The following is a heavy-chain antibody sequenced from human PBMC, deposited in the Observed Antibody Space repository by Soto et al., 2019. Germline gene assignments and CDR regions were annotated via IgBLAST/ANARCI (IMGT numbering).Heavy chain of an antibody. D-gene: IGHD1-26*01. CDR2: ISYDGSNT. CDR3: AKEGGLSGSYYISSSYYFDY. V-gene: IGHV3-30*18. CDR1: GFTFSSYG. J-gene: IGHJ4*02. Sequence: QVQLVESGGGVVQPGRSLRLSCAASGFTFSSYGMHWVRQAPGKGLEWVAIISYDGSNTNYADSVKGRFTISRDNSKNPLYLQMNSLRADDTSVYYCAKEGGLSGSYYISSSYYFDYWGQGTLVTVSS.